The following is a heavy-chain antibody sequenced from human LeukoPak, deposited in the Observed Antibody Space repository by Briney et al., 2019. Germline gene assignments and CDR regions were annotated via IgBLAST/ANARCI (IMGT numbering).Heavy chain of an antibody. J-gene: IGHJ4*02. CDR1: GYFISSGYY. V-gene: IGHV4-38-2*01. D-gene: IGHD2-2*02. CDR3: ARLSGAPVRHPIYHFDY. Sequence: SETLSLTCAVSGYFISSGYYWGWIRQSPGKGLEWIGNIYHSGSTYKNPSLKSRVTISLDTSKNQFSLKLSSVTAADTAMYYCARLSGAPVRHPIYHFDYWGQGTLVAVSS. CDR2: IYHSGST.